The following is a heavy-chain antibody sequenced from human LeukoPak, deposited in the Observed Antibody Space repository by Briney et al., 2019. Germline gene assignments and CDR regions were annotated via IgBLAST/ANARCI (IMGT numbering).Heavy chain of an antibody. Sequence: LGESLKISCKGSGYTFTNYWIGWVRQMPGKGLEFMGIIYPGGSDTRYSPSFQGQVTISVDKSINTAYLQWSSLKASDSAMYYCARAGYSNRWDGVDYWGQGTLVTVSS. J-gene: IGHJ4*02. CDR3: ARAGYSNRWDGVDY. CDR1: GYTFTNYW. CDR2: IYPGGSDT. D-gene: IGHD2/OR15-2a*01. V-gene: IGHV5-51*01.